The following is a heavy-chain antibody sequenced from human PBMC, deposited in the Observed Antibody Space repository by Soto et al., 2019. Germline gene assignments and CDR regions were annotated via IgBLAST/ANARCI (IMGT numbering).Heavy chain of an antibody. D-gene: IGHD4-17*01. CDR3: ALYDVLDANYGGNNWFDP. V-gene: IGHV4-30-4*01. CDR2: IYYSGST. J-gene: IGHJ5*02. CDR1: GGSISSGDYY. Sequence: QVQLQESGPGLVKPSQTLSLTCTVSGGSISSGDYYWSWIRQPPGKGLEWIGYIYYSGSTYYNPSLKSRGTTSVDTPKNQSSLKLSSVTAADTAVYYCALYDVLDANYGGNNWFDPWGQGTLVTVSS.